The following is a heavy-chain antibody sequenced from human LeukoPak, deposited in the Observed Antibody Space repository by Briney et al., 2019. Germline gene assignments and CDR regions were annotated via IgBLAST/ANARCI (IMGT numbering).Heavy chain of an antibody. Sequence: GGSLRLSCAASGFTFSNYGMHWVRQAPGKGLEWVAFIRYDGSNKYYADSVKGRFTISRDNSKNTVFLQMNSLKAEDTAVYYCRAVAGVFDYWGQGTLVTVSS. CDR1: GFTFSNYG. CDR3: RAVAGVFDY. D-gene: IGHD6-19*01. J-gene: IGHJ4*02. V-gene: IGHV3-30*02. CDR2: IRYDGSNK.